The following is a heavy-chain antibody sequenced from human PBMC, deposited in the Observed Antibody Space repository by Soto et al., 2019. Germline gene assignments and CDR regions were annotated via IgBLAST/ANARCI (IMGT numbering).Heavy chain of an antibody. V-gene: IGHV1-46*01. CDR3: ARDRRHSSGLLDN. CDR2: INPSGGVT. D-gene: IGHD3-22*01. J-gene: IGHJ4*02. CDR1: GYTFTSNY. Sequence: QVQLVQSGAEVKMPGASMKLSCKASGYTFTSNYIHWVRQAPGRGLEWMGIINPSGGVTSHNYAQKFQVRVTMTVDTYTTTVYMELSRLRSEDTAVYYCARDRRHSSGLLDNWGQGALVTVAS.